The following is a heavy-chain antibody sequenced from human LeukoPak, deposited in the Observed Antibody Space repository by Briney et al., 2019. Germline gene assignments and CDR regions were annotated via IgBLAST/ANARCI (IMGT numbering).Heavy chain of an antibody. D-gene: IGHD3/OR15-3a*01. CDR2: TSPSGDIT. CDR1: GFHFSAHG. V-gene: IGHV3-23*01. J-gene: IGHJ3*01. CDR3: VRDLDWGAFDV. Sequence: GGSLRLSCAASGFHFSAHGMNWIRQAPGKGLEWVSGTSPSGDITYYADSVMGRFTISRDNRKSTASLQMNSLRAEDTALYYCVRDLDWGAFDVWGQGRMVTVSS.